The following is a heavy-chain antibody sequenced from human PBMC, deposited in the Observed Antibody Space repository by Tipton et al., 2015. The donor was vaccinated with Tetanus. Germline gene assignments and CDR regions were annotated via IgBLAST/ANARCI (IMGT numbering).Heavy chain of an antibody. J-gene: IGHJ6*02. D-gene: IGHD3-22*01. V-gene: IGHV4-59*11. Sequence: TLSLTCTVSGGSLSSLLWTWTRLSPGKGLEWIGYIDHSGNTNYNPSLRSRVTMSLDTSKNQFSLKVTSVTAADTAVYFCTGDDYYDTSLRDYYGMDVWVPGTTVTVSS. CDR2: IDHSGNT. CDR3: TGDDYYDTSLRDYYGMDV. CDR1: GGSLSSLL.